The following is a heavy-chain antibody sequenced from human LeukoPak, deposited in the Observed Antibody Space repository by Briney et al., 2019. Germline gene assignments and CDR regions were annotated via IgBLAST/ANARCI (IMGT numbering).Heavy chain of an antibody. V-gene: IGHV3-23*01. D-gene: IGHD2-15*01. Sequence: GGSLRLSCAASGFTFSSYAMSWVRQAPGKGLEWVSLIIGSGGSTYYADSVKGRFTISRDNSKNTLYLQMNSLRVEDTAGYYCAKSPVSYCSGGSCYGMDVWGQGTTVTVSS. CDR2: IIGSGGST. CDR3: AKSPVSYCSGGSCYGMDV. CDR1: GFTFSSYA. J-gene: IGHJ6*02.